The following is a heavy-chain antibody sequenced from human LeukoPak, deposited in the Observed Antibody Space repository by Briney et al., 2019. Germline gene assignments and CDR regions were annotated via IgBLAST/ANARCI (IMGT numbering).Heavy chain of an antibody. V-gene: IGHV4-30-2*01. D-gene: IGHD2-21*02. Sequence: SQTLSLTCAVSGGSISSGGYSWSWIRQPPGKGLEWIGYIYHSGSTYYNPSLKSRVTISVDRPKNQFSLKLSSVTAADTAVYYCARYCGGDCYSFDYWGQGTLVTVSS. CDR1: GGSISSGGYS. CDR3: ARYCGGDCYSFDY. CDR2: IYHSGST. J-gene: IGHJ4*02.